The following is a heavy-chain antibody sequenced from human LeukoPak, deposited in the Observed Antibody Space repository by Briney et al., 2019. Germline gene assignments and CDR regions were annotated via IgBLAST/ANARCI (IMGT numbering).Heavy chain of an antibody. CDR1: GFTFNVAW. CDR2: SQYTGAGWTT. CDR3: IRVKSWDTRFYLDS. Sequence: GGSLRLFCATSGFTFNVAWMNWVRQAPGKGLEWVGRSQYTGAGWTTAYGPPVKGRFNILRDDSKRTVYLQMNSLKTEDTAVYYCIRVKSWDTRFYLDSWGQGTLVTVSS. V-gene: IGHV3-15*01. J-gene: IGHJ4*02. D-gene: IGHD1-26*01.